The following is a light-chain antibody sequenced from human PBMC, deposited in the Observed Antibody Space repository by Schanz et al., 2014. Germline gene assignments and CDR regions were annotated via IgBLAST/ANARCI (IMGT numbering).Light chain of an antibody. Sequence: QSALTQPASVSGSPGQSITISCTGTSSDIGSYNYVSWYQQYPGEAPKLIIYDVTYRPSGVSHRFSGSKSGNTASLTISGLQAEDEADYYCCSYAGNNKLLFGGGTKLTVL. J-gene: IGLJ2*01. CDR2: DVT. V-gene: IGLV2-14*01. CDR3: CSYAGNNKLL. CDR1: SSDIGSYNY.